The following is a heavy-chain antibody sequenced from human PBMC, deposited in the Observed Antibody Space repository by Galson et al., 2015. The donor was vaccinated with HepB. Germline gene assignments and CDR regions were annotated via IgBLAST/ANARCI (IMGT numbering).Heavy chain of an antibody. CDR3: AIPYYDILTGSPGALDY. Sequence: VKVSCKVSGYTFTDYYMHWVQQAPGKGLEWMGLVDPEDGETIYAEKFQGRVTITADTSTDTAYMELSSLRSEDTAVYYCAIPYYDILTGSPGALDYWGQGTLVTVSS. J-gene: IGHJ4*02. CDR1: GYTFTDYY. D-gene: IGHD3-9*01. CDR2: VDPEDGET. V-gene: IGHV1-69-2*01.